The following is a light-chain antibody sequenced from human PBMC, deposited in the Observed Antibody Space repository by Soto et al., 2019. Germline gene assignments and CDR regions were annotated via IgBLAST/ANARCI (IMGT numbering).Light chain of an antibody. CDR3: SSYTSSSTSSYV. Sequence: QSALTQPASASGSPGQSITISCTGTSSDVGGYNYVSWYQQHPGKAPKLMIYDVSNRPSGVSNRFSGSKSGNTASLTISGLQAEDEADYYCSSYTSSSTSSYVFGTGTKVTVL. CDR2: DVS. J-gene: IGLJ1*01. CDR1: SSDVGGYNY. V-gene: IGLV2-14*01.